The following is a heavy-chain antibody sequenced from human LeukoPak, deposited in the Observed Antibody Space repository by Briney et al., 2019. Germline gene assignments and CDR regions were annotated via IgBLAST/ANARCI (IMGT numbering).Heavy chain of an antibody. CDR3: AILGEAAGKGGYFDY. CDR1: GYTFTVYY. V-gene: IGHV1-2*04. J-gene: IGHJ4*02. CDR2: INPNSGGT. Sequence: VASVKVSCTASGYTFTVYYMHWVRQAPGQGLEWMGWINPNSGGTNYAQKFQGWVTMTRDTSISTAYMELSRLRSDDTAVYYCAILGEAAGKGGYFDYWGQGTLVTVSS. D-gene: IGHD6-13*01.